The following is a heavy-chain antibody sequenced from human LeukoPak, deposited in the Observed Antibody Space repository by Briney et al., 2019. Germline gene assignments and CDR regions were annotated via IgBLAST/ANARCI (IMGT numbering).Heavy chain of an antibody. CDR1: GFTVCSNY. D-gene: IGHD1-26*01. CDR3: AKDRSSGSYGTGEFDY. J-gene: IGHJ4*02. CDR2: ISGSGGRT. V-gene: IGHV3-23*01. Sequence: GGSLSLSCAVSGFTVCSNYMCWFRQAPGKGLGWVSAISGSGGRTYYADFLKVRLSIFRVYYKNTLYLQMNSLRAEDTAVYYCAKDRSSGSYGTGEFDYWGQGTLVTVSS.